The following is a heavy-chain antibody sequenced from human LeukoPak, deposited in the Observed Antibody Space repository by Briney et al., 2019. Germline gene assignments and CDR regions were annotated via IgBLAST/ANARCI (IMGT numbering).Heavy chain of an antibody. Sequence: PGGSLRLSCPDCVFTVSSDYMSWVRQAPGEGLEWVSVIYSGGSTYYADSVKGRFTISRDNSKNTLYLQMNSLRAEDTAVYYCARALYYFDYWGQGTLVTVSS. V-gene: IGHV3-53*01. CDR1: VFTVSSDY. CDR2: IYSGGST. J-gene: IGHJ4*02. CDR3: ARALYYFDY.